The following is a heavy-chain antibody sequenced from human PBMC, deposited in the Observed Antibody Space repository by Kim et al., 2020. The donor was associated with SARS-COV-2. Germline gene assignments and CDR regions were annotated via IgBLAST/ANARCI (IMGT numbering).Heavy chain of an antibody. V-gene: IGHV3-30*02. J-gene: IGHJ4*02. CDR3: AKDSPRYCSGGSCYADY. D-gene: IGHD2-15*01. Sequence: VKGRFTISRDNSKNTLYLQMNSLRAEDTAVYYCAKDSPRYCSGGSCYADYWGQGTLVTVSS.